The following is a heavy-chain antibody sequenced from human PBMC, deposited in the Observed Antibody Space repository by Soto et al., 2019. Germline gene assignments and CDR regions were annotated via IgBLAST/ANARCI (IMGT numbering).Heavy chain of an antibody. Sequence: GGSLRLSCAASGFTFSSYIMNWVRQAPGKGLEWVSSISSSSSYKYYADSVKGRFTISRDNAKNSLYLQMTSLRAEDTAVYYCAKSLSAIPGDSWGQGTLVTVSS. CDR2: ISSSSSYK. CDR3: AKSLSAIPGDS. V-gene: IGHV3-21*04. D-gene: IGHD2-2*01. CDR1: GFTFSSYI. J-gene: IGHJ4*02.